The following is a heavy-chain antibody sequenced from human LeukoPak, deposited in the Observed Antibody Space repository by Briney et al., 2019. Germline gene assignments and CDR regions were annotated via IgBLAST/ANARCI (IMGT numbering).Heavy chain of an antibody. J-gene: IGHJ4*02. D-gene: IGHD5-12*01. Sequence: GGSLRLSCAASGFTFSSYSMDWVRQAPGKGLEWVSSISSSSSYIYYADSVKGRFTISRDNAKNSLYLQMNSLRAEDTAVYYCARGPYSGYTLRPLDYWGQGTLVTVSS. CDR3: ARGPYSGYTLRPLDY. CDR1: GFTFSSYS. CDR2: ISSSSSYI. V-gene: IGHV3-21*01.